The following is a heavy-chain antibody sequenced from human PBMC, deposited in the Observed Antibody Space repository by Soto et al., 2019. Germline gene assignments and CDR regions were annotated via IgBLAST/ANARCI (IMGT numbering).Heavy chain of an antibody. CDR1: GYTFTSYG. CDR2: ISAYNGNT. CDR3: ARDKLYCSGGSCSNWFDP. J-gene: IGHJ5*02. Sequence: QVQLVQSGGEVKKPGASVKVSCKASGYTFTSYGISWVRQAPGQGLEWMGWISAYNGNTNYAQKLQGRVTMTTDTSTSTAYMELRSLRSDDTAVYYCARDKLYCSGGSCSNWFDPWGQGTLVTVSS. V-gene: IGHV1-18*01. D-gene: IGHD2-15*01.